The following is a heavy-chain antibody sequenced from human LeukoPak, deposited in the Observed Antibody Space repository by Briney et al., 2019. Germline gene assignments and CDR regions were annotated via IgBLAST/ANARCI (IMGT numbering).Heavy chain of an antibody. V-gene: IGHV3-23*01. CDR1: GFTFSSYA. CDR2: ISGSGGST. J-gene: IGHJ4*02. D-gene: IGHD3-22*01. Sequence: GGSLRLSCAASGFTFSSYAMSWVRQAPGKGLEWVSAISGSGGSTYYADSVKGRFTISRDNSKNTLCLQMNSLRAEDTAVYYCAKDLYYDSSGYYPFDYWGQGTLVTVSS. CDR3: AKDLYYDSSGYYPFDY.